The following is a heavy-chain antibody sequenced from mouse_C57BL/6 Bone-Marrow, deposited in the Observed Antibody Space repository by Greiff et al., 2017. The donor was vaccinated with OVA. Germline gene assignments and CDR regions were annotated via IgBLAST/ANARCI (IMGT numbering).Heavy chain of an antibody. J-gene: IGHJ2*01. V-gene: IGHV5-17*01. CDR3: ARRRRYYFDD. D-gene: IGHD1-2*01. CDR2: ISSGSSTI. CDR1: GFTFSDYG. Sequence: EVQLVESGGGLVKPGGSLKLSCAASGFTFSDYGMHWVRQAPEKGLEWVAYISSGSSTIYYADTVKGRFTISRDNAKNTLFMQMTSLRSEDTAMYYCARRRRYYFDDWGQGTTLTVSS.